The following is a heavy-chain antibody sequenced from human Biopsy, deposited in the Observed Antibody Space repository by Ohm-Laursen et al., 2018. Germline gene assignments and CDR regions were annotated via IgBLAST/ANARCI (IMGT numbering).Heavy chain of an antibody. Sequence: TLSLTCTVSGGSIGSFFWSWIRQPPGKGLEWIGYIYYSGSTNYNPSLRSRVTISVDRSKNQFSLELSSVTAADTAVYYCAIVGAGAPSIDYFDYWGQGALVTVSS. CDR2: IYYSGST. D-gene: IGHD1-26*01. CDR1: GGSIGSFF. V-gene: IGHV4-59*01. J-gene: IGHJ4*02. CDR3: AIVGAGAPSIDYFDY.